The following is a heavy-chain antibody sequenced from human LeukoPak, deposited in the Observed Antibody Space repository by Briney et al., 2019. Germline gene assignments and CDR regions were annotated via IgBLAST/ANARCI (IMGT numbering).Heavy chain of an antibody. CDR3: AKEPYFTVTTYFDY. J-gene: IGHJ4*02. CDR2: ISGSGGST. Sequence: GGSLRLSCVASGFTFSSYVMSWVRQAPGKGLEWVSAISGSGGSTYYADSVKGRFTISRDNSKNTLYLQMNSLRAEDTAVYYCAKEPYFTVTTYFDYWGQGTLVTVSS. V-gene: IGHV3-23*01. CDR1: GFTFSSYV. D-gene: IGHD4-17*01.